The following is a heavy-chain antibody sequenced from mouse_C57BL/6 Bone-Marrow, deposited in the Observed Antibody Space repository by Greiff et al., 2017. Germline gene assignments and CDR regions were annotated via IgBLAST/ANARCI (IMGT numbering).Heavy chain of an antibody. CDR3: ARLVVWYFDF. D-gene: IGHD2-2*01. CDR2: INPNTGGS. Sequence: VQLKESGPELVQPGASVTIPCKASGYTFNDYNMDWVKQCHGKSLEWIGDINPNTGGSIYNQKFKGKATLTVDKSSSTAYMELRSLTSEDTAVYYCARLVVWYFDFWGTGTTVTVSS. CDR1: GYTFNDYN. J-gene: IGHJ1*03. V-gene: IGHV1-18*01.